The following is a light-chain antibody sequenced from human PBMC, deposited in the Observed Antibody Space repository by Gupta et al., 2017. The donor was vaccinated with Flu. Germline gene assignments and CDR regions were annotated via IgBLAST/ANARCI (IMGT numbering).Light chain of an antibody. CDR2: WAS. Sequence: DIVMTQSPDSLAVSLGERATINCTSSQSVLYSSNNKNYLAWYQQKPGQPPKLLIHWASTRESGVPDRCSGSGSGTDFTLTISSLQAEDVAVYYCQQIYTTPLAFGPGTKVHIK. CDR1: QSVLYSSNNKNY. J-gene: IGKJ3*01. V-gene: IGKV4-1*01. CDR3: QQIYTTPLA.